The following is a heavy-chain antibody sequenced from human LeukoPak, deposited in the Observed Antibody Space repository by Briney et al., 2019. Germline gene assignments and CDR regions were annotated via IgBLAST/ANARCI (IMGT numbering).Heavy chain of an antibody. J-gene: IGHJ4*02. D-gene: IGHD6-19*01. V-gene: IGHV3-20*01. Sequence: GGSLRLSCAASGFTFDDYGMSWVRHVPGKGLEWVSGTNWNGGSTGYADSVKGRFTISRDNAKKSLYLQMNSLRAEDTALYHCARVSSGGSFYYFDYWGQGTLVTVSS. CDR2: TNWNGGST. CDR3: ARVSSGGSFYYFDY. CDR1: GFTFDDYG.